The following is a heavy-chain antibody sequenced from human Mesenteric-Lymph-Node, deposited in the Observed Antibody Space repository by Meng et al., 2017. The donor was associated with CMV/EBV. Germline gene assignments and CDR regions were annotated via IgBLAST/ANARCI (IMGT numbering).Heavy chain of an antibody. D-gene: IGHD6-19*01. V-gene: IGHV4-4*02. Sequence: GDFLSRDNWWSWVRQPPGKGLEWIGDIYHSGSINYNPSLRSRVTISVDTSKNQFSLKLSSVTAADTAVYYCARGLYSTGWYGGYFDYWGQGTLVTVSS. CDR1: GDFLSRDNW. CDR3: ARGLYSTGWYGGYFDY. J-gene: IGHJ4*02. CDR2: IYHSGSI.